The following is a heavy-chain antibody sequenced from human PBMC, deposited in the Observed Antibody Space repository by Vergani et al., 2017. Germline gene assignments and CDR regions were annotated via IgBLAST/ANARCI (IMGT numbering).Heavy chain of an antibody. CDR3: ARAERYCSSTSCYNGVDYYYYYMDV. D-gene: IGHD2-2*02. CDR2: IYYSGST. V-gene: IGHV4-59*01. J-gene: IGHJ6*03. Sequence: QVQLQESGPGLVKPSETLSLTCTVSGGSISSYYWSWIRQPPGKGLEWIGYIYYSGSTNYNPSLKSRVTISVDTSKNQFYLKLSSVTAADTAVYYCARAERYCSSTSCYNGVDYYYYYMDVWGKGTTVTVSS. CDR1: GGSISSYY.